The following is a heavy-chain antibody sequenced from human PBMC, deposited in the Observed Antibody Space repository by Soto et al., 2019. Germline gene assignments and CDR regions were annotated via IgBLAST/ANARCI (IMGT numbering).Heavy chain of an antibody. CDR1: GFTFSSYA. D-gene: IGHD3-3*01. V-gene: IGHV3-23*01. CDR2: ISGSGGST. CDR3: AKGQRITIFGVVINFDY. J-gene: IGHJ4*02. Sequence: GGSLRLSCAASGFTFSSYAMSWVRQAPGKGLEWVSAISGSGGSTYYADSVKGRFTISRDNSKNTLYLQMNSLRAEDTAVYYCAKGQRITIFGVVINFDYWGQGTLVTVSS.